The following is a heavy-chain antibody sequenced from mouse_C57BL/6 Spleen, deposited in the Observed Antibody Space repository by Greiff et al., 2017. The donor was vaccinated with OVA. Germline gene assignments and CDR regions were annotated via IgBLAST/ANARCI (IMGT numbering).Heavy chain of an antibody. CDR3: ESRGLPTGFDD. J-gene: IGHJ2*01. CDR2: IYPGDGDT. Sequence: VQLQQSGAELVKPGASVKISCKASGYAFSSYWMNWVKQRPGKGLEWIGQIYPGDGDTNYNGKFKGKATLTADKSSSTAYMQLSSLTSEDAAVYFWESRGLPTGFDDWGKGTTLTVSS. CDR1: GYAFSSYW. D-gene: IGHD5-1*01. V-gene: IGHV1-80*01.